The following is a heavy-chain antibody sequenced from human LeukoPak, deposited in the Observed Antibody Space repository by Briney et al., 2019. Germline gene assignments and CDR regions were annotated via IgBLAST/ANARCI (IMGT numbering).Heavy chain of an antibody. CDR1: GGSISSYY. CDR3: ARTYSSSWYHYYYGMDV. CDR2: IYYSGST. D-gene: IGHD6-13*01. V-gene: IGHV4-59*08. Sequence: SETLSLTCTVSGGSISSYYWSWIRQPPGKGLEWIGYIYYSGSTNYNPSLKSRVTISVDTSKNQFSLKLSSVTAADTAVYYCARTYSSSWYHYYYGMDVWGQGTTVTVSS. J-gene: IGHJ6*02.